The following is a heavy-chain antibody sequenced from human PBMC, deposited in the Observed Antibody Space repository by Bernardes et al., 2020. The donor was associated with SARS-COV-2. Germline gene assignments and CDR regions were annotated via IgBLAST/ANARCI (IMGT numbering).Heavy chain of an antibody. CDR2: VYSAGDT. CDR1: GCSIGNNC. CDR3: ARSRRELARLYYFEY. Sequence: GGSLRLSCVASGCSIGNNCMNWVRQAPGRGLEWVSVVYSAGDTYYADSVKGRFTISRDVSQNTVYLQVDSLRTEDTAVYYCARSRRELARLYYFEYWGQGALVTVSS. V-gene: IGHV3-66*02. D-gene: IGHD2-2*02. J-gene: IGHJ4*02.